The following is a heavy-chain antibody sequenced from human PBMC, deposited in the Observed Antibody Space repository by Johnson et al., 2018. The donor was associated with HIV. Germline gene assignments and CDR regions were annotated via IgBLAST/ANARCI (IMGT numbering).Heavy chain of an antibody. CDR3: AKDLSSSDLFDAFDI. D-gene: IGHD6-6*01. J-gene: IGHJ3*02. Sequence: VQLVESGGGLVQPGGSLRLSCAASGFTFSNSDMNWVHQAPGKRLEWVSGVSWNGSRTHYADSVKGRFIISRDNSRNTLYLQTNSLRAEDTAVYYCAKDLSSSDLFDAFDIWGQGTMVTVSS. V-gene: IGHV3-35*01. CDR2: VSWNGSRT. CDR1: GFTFSNSD.